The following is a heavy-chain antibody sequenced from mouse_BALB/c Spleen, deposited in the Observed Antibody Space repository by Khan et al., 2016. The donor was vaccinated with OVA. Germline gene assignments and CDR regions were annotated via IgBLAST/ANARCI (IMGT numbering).Heavy chain of an antibody. V-gene: IGHV1-4*01. D-gene: IGHD2-10*01. CDR3: VREGAYRRTDGWFAY. CDR1: GYTFTSYT. J-gene: IGHJ3*01. CDR2: INPSNNYT. Sequence: QVQLQQSGAELARPGASVKMSCKTSGYTFTSYTMHWVRQRPGQAPEWIGHINPSNNYTNYNQNFKDKATLIVDKSSTTAYMQLGSLTSEDSAVYYCVREGAYRRTDGWFAYWGQGTLVTVSA.